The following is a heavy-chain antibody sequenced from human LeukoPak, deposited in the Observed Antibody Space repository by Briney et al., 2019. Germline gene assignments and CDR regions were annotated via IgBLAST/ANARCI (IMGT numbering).Heavy chain of an antibody. D-gene: IGHD2-21*01. CDR1: DDSISSNDYY. V-gene: IGHV4-39*01. J-gene: IGHJ4*02. CDR3: ARRCAGGDCYGAFDY. CDR2: ISYSGST. Sequence: SEPLSLTCTVSDDSISSNDYYWGWIRQPPGKGLEWIGSISYSGSTYYKPSLKSRVTISVDTSKNQFSLKLSSVTAADRAVYYCARRCAGGDCYGAFDYWGQGTLVTVSS.